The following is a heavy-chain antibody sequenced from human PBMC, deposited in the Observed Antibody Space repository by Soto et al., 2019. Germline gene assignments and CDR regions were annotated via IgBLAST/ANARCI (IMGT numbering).Heavy chain of an antibody. V-gene: IGHV3-30*18. CDR1: GFTFSSYG. Sequence: GGSLRLSCAASGFTFSSYGMHWVRQAPGKGLEWVAVISYDGSNKYYADSVKGRFTISRDNSKNTLYLQMNSLRAEDTAVYYCAKDRGWYVDYWGQGTLVTVSS. D-gene: IGHD6-19*01. CDR3: AKDRGWYVDY. CDR2: ISYDGSNK. J-gene: IGHJ4*02.